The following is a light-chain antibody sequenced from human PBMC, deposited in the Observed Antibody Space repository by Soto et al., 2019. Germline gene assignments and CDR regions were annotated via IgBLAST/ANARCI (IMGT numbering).Light chain of an antibody. V-gene: IGKV3-15*01. CDR3: QQYTYWPWT. J-gene: IGKJ1*01. Sequence: VMTQSPATLSVSPGGRATLSCSASQSVNSNLAWYQQKSGQAPRLLIYGASTRATGIPVRFSGSGSGTEFTLTISSLQSEDSAVYYCQQYTYWPWTLGQGTKV. CDR2: GAS. CDR1: QSVNSN.